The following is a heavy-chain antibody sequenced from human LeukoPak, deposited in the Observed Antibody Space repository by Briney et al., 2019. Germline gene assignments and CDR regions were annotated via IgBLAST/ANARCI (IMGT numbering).Heavy chain of an antibody. CDR2: INPYSGGT. V-gene: IGHV1-2*02. CDR3: VRGEMATLRNDY. J-gene: IGHJ4*02. Sequence: ASVKVSCKASGYTFTDYYMHWVRQAPGQGLEWMGWINPYSGGTNYAQKFQGRVTMTRDTSISTAYMELSRLTSDGTAMYYCVRGEMATLRNDYWGQGTLVIVSS. D-gene: IGHD5-24*01. CDR1: GYTFTDYY.